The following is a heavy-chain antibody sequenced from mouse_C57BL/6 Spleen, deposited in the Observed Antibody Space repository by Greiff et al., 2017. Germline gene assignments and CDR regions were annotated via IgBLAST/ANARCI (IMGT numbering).Heavy chain of an antibody. CDR1: GYTFTSSW. CDR3: ARGEPEMDY. CDR2: IYPGSGST. V-gene: IGHV1-55*01. J-gene: IGHJ4*01. Sequence: VQLQQPGAELVKPGASVKMSCKASGYTFTSSWLTWVKQRPGQGLEWIGDIYPGSGSTNYNEKFKSKATLTVDTSSSTAYMQLSSLTSEDSAVYYCARGEPEMDYWGQGTSVTVSS.